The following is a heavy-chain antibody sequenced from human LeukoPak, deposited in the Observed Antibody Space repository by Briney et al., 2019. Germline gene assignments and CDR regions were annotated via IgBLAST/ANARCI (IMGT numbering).Heavy chain of an antibody. CDR1: GGSFSGYY. V-gene: IGHV4-34*01. CDR2: INHRRST. Sequence: SETLSLTCAVYGGSFSGYYWSWIRQPPGKGLEWIGEINHRRSTNYNPSLKSRVTMSVDTSKSQFSLNLSSVTAADTAVYYCARGQFWSGYSIWGQGTLVTVSS. J-gene: IGHJ4*02. CDR3: ARGQFWSGYSI. D-gene: IGHD3-3*02.